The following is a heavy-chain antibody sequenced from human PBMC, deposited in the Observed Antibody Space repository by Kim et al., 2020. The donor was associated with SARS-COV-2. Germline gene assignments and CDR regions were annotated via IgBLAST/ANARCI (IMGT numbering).Heavy chain of an antibody. Sequence: SETLSLTCTVSGGSISSYYWSWIRQPPGKGLEWIGYIYYSGSTNYNPSLKSRVTISVDTSKNQFSLKLSSVTAADTAVYYCARVIAPITMVRGVTIHHSRFDPWGQGTLVTVSS. CDR1: GGSISSYY. D-gene: IGHD3-10*01. J-gene: IGHJ5*02. V-gene: IGHV4-59*13. CDR2: IYYSGST. CDR3: ARVIAPITMVRGVTIHHSRFDP.